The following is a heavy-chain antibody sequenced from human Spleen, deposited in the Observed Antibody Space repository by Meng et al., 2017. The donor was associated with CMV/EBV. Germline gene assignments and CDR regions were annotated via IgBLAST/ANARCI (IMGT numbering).Heavy chain of an antibody. Sequence: GSLRLSCTVPGGSIRSHYWSWIRQPPGKGLEWIGYIYYSGSTSYNPSLKSRLIISVDTSKNQFSLKLTSVTAADTAVYYCARVGPIVVVPALDAFYIWGQGTMVTVSS. J-gene: IGHJ3*02. CDR3: ARVGPIVVVPALDAFYI. V-gene: IGHV4-59*11. D-gene: IGHD2-2*01. CDR2: IYYSGST. CDR1: GGSIRSHY.